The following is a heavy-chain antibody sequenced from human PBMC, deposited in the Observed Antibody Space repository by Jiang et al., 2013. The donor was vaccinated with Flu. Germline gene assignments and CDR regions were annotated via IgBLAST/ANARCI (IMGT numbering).Heavy chain of an antibody. D-gene: IGHD6-19*01. CDR3: ARDPGIAVAPSYYYYGMDV. CDR2: TYYRSKWYN. V-gene: IGHV6-1*01. CDR1: GDSVSSNSAA. Sequence: SQTLSLTCAISGDSVSSNSAAWNWIRQSPSRGLEWLGRTYYRSKWYNDYAVSVKSRITINPDTSKNQFSLQLNSVTPEDTAVYYCARDPGIAVAPSYYYYGMDVWGQGTTVTVSS. J-gene: IGHJ6*02.